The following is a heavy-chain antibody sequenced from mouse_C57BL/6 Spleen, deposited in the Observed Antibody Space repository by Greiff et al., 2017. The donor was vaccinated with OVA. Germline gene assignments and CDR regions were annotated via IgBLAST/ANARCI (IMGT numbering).Heavy chain of an antibody. CDR1: GYTFTDYY. Sequence: VQLQQSGPELVKPGASVKISCKASGYTFTDYYMNWVKQSHGKSLEWIGDINPNNGGTSYNQKFKGKATLTVDKSSSTAYMELRSLTSEDSAVYYCARRSYGSSYRYFDVWGTGTTVTVSS. D-gene: IGHD1-1*01. CDR2: INPNNGGT. CDR3: ARRSYGSSYRYFDV. V-gene: IGHV1-26*01. J-gene: IGHJ1*03.